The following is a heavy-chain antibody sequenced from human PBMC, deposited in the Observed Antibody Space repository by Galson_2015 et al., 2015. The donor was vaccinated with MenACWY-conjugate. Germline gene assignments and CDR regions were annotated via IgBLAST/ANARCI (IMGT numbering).Heavy chain of an antibody. CDR1: GFTVTSDY. D-gene: IGHD3-3*01. J-gene: IGHJ3*02. CDR3: ARYVDRTFGVVGADDAFVI. V-gene: IGHV3-53*01. CDR2: IYSGGTT. Sequence: SLRLSCAPSGFTVTSDYMTWVRQAPGKGLECVSIIYSGGTTYYADSVKGRFTISRDIPKNTLFLQMNSLRAEDTAVYYCARYVDRTFGVVGADDAFVIWGQGTMVPVSA.